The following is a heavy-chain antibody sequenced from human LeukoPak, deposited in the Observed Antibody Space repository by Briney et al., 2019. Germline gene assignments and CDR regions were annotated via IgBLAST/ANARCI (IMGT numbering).Heavy chain of an antibody. V-gene: IGHV4-34*01. CDR3: ARGQGGSSSWYFY. J-gene: IGHJ4*02. CDR1: GGSFSGYY. CDR2: INHSGST. Sequence: SETLSLTCAVYGGSFSGYYWSWIRQPPGKGLEWIGEINHSGSTNYNPSLKSRVTISVDTSKNQFSLKLSSVTAADTAVYYCARGQGGSSSWYFYWGQGTLVTVSS. D-gene: IGHD6-13*01.